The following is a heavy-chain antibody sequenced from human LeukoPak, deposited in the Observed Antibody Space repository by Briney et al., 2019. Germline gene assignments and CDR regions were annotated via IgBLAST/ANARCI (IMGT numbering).Heavy chain of an antibody. CDR3: ATTRLFDHGGNSVNYFDL. J-gene: IGHJ2*01. CDR2: ISSSSSYI. V-gene: IGHV3-21*06. Sequence: GGSLRLSCAASGFTVSSYSMHWVRQAPGKGLDWVSSISSSSSYIYYANSVEGRFTISRDNAKNSLYLQMNSLRAEDTAVYYCATTRLFDHGGNSVNYFDLWGRGTLVTVSS. D-gene: IGHD4-23*01. CDR1: GFTVSSYS.